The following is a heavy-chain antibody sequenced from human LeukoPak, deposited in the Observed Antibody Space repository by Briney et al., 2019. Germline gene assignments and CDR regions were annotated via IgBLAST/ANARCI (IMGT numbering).Heavy chain of an antibody. CDR1: GGTFISYA. J-gene: IGHJ6*02. D-gene: IGHD5-18*01. V-gene: IGHV1-69*04. CDR2: IIPILGIA. CDR3: APFDTAMVTGMDV. Sequence: SVKVSCKASGGTFISYAISWVRQAPGQGLEWMGRIIPILGIANYAQKFQGRVTITADKSTSTAYMELSSLRSEDTAVYYCAPFDTAMVTGMDVWGQGTTVTVSS.